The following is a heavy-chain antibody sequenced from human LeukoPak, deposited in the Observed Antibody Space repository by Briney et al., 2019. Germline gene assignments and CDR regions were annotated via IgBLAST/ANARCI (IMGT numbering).Heavy chain of an antibody. CDR1: GFTFSSYA. Sequence: GGSLRLSCAASGFTFSSYAMSWVRQAPGKGLEWVSAISGSGGGTYYADSVKGRFTISRDNSKNTLYLQVNSLRAEDTAVYYCAKDAGYGSSGHYQYWGQGTQVTVSS. CDR3: AKDAGYGSSGHYQY. V-gene: IGHV3-23*01. D-gene: IGHD3-22*01. CDR2: ISGSGGGT. J-gene: IGHJ4*02.